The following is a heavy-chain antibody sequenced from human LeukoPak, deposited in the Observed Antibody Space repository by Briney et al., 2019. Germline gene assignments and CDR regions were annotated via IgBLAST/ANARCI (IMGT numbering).Heavy chain of an antibody. CDR1: GGSISGSSYY. V-gene: IGHV4-39*01. J-gene: IGHJ6*02. Sequence: SETLSLTCTVSGGSISGSSYYWGWIRQPPGRGLEWIGSISYSGSTYYNPSLKSRVTISIDTSKNQFSLRLRSVTAADTAVFYCAGTVRFLDPYGLDVWGQGTTVTVSS. CDR2: ISYSGST. CDR3: AGTVRFLDPYGLDV. D-gene: IGHD3-3*01.